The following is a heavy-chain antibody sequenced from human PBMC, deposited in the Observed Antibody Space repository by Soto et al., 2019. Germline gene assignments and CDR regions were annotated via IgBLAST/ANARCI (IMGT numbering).Heavy chain of an antibody. J-gene: IGHJ5*02. CDR1: GFTFSSYW. D-gene: IGHD3-22*01. CDR3: ARVGYYDSISPGNWFDP. V-gene: IGHV3-7*05. CDR2: IKQDGSEK. Sequence: PGGSLRLSCAASGFTFSSYWMSWVRQAPGKGLEWVANIKQDGSEKYYVDSVKGRFTISRDNAKNSLYLQMNSLRAEDTAVYYCARVGYYDSISPGNWFDPWGQGTLVTVSS.